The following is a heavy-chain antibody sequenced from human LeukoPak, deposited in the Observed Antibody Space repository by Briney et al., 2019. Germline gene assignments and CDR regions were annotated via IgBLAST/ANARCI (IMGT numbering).Heavy chain of an antibody. CDR3: ARIPTYYYDSSGYLSFAFDI. CDR2: IDWDDDK. Sequence: SGPTLVKPTQTLTLTCTFSGFSLSTSGMCVSWIRQPPGKALEWLARIDWDDDKYYSTSLKTRLTISKDTSKNQVVLTMTNMDPVDTATYYCARIPTYYYDSSGYLSFAFDIWGQGTMVTVSS. CDR1: GFSLSTSGMC. J-gene: IGHJ3*02. V-gene: IGHV2-70*11. D-gene: IGHD3-22*01.